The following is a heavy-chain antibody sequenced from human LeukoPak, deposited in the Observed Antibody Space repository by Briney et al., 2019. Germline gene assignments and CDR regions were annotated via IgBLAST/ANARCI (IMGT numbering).Heavy chain of an antibody. D-gene: IGHD1-26*01. J-gene: IGHJ4*02. CDR2: IMQDGSEK. Sequence: GGSLRLSCLGSGFSFSTYWMSWVRQAPGKGLEWVANIMQDGSEKNYVDSVKGRFTISRDNAKNSLYLQMNSLRAEDTALYYCAKDADPLGSYSDYWGQGTLVTVSS. V-gene: IGHV3-7*03. CDR1: GFSFSTYW. CDR3: AKDADPLGSYSDY.